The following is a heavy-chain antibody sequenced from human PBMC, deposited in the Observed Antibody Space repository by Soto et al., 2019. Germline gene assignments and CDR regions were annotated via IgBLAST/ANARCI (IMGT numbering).Heavy chain of an antibody. Sequence: EVQLVESGGGLVKPGGSLRLSCAASGFTFSNAWMSWVRQAPGKGLEWVGRIKSKTDGGTTDYAAPVKGRFTISRDDSKNTLYLQMNSLKTEDTAVYYCTIGVVVPAAQHYYYMDVWGKGTTVTVSS. CDR2: IKSKTDGGTT. CDR1: GFTFSNAW. D-gene: IGHD2-2*01. CDR3: TIGVVVPAAQHYYYMDV. J-gene: IGHJ6*03. V-gene: IGHV3-15*01.